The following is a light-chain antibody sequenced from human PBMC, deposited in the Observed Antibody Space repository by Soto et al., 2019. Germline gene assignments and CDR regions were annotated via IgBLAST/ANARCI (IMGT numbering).Light chain of an antibody. V-gene: IGLV2-14*01. Sequence: QSALTQPASVSGSPGQSITISCTGTSSDVGGYDYVSWYQLHPGKAPKLMVFEVSNRPSGVSYRFSGSKSGNTASLTVSGLRADDEAVYYCSSYGGGDTFHVIFGGGTKLTVL. CDR1: SSDVGGYDY. J-gene: IGLJ2*01. CDR3: SSYGGGDTFHVI. CDR2: EVS.